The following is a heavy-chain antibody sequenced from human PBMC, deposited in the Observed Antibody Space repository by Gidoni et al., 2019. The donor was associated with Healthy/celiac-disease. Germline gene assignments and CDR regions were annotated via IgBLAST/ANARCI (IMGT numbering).Heavy chain of an antibody. V-gene: IGHV1-2*02. J-gene: IGHJ5*02. CDR2: INPNRGGT. Sequence: QVQLVQSGAEVKKPGASVKVSCKASGYTFTGYYMHWVRQAPGQGLEWMGWINPNRGGTNYAQKFQGRVTLTRDTSISTAYMELSRLRSDDTAVYYCARDRRVYDFWSCYPRPDWFDPWGQGTLVTVSS. CDR3: ARDRRVYDFWSCYPRPDWFDP. D-gene: IGHD3-3*01. CDR1: GYTFTGYY.